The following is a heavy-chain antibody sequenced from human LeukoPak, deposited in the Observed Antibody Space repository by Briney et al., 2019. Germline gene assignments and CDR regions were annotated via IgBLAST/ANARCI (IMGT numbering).Heavy chain of an antibody. CDR2: ISAYNGNT. D-gene: IGHD3-10*01. CDR3: ARDRGERYYYYYMDV. J-gene: IGHJ6*03. CDR1: GYTFTSYG. V-gene: IGHV1-18*01. Sequence: ASVKVSCKASGYTFTSYGISWVRQAPGQGLEWMGWISAYNGNTNYAQKLQGRVTMTTDTSTSTAYMELRSLRSDDTAVYYCARDRGERYYYYYMDVWGKGTTVTVSS.